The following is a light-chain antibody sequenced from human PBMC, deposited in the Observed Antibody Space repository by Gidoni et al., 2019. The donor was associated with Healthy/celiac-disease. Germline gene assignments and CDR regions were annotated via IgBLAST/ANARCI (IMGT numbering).Light chain of an antibody. J-gene: IGLJ3*02. CDR2: GNS. CDR3: QSYDSSHWV. Sequence: QSVLTQPPSVSGAPGQRVTISCTGSSSNIGAGYDVHWYQPLPGTAPKLLIYGNSNRPSGVPDRFSGSKSGTSASLAITGLQAEDEADYYCQSYDSSHWVFGGGTKLTVL. V-gene: IGLV1-40*01. CDR1: SSNIGAGYD.